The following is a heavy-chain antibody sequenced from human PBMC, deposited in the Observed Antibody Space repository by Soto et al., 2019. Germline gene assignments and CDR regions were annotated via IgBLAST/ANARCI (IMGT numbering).Heavy chain of an antibody. J-gene: IGHJ4*02. CDR2: IHYRGRT. D-gene: IGHD2-2*01. V-gene: IGHV4-31*03. Sequence: QVQLQESGPGLVEPSQTLSLPCSVSGGFISRGGYYWSWIRQFPGKGLEWIGSIHYRGRTYYNQFLKSRGSISVEMSKNPLSLNLTTVTAADTAVYYCARCRYAFGFDSWGQGTLVTVSS. CDR3: ARCRYAFGFDS. CDR1: GGFISRGGYY.